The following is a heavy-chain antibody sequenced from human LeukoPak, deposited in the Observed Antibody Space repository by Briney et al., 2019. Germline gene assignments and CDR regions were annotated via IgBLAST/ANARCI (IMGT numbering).Heavy chain of an antibody. V-gene: IGHV3-23*01. CDR2: ISGSGSST. J-gene: IGHJ4*02. D-gene: IGHD4-17*01. CDR1: GFTFSSYA. CDR3: AKSFLRVTRTPFDC. Sequence: GGSLRLSCAASGFTFSSYAMSWVRQAPGKGLEWVSAISGSGSSTYYADSVKGRFTISRDNSKNTLYLQMNSLRAEDTAVYYCAKSFLRVTRTPFDCWGQGTLVTVSS.